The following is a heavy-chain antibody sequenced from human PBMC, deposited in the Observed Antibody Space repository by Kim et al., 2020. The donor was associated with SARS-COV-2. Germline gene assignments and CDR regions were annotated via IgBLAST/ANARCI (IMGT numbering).Heavy chain of an antibody. D-gene: IGHD5-18*01. CDR3: AREGVDIAMAFDY. CDR2: SRNKANSYTT. V-gene: IGHV3-72*01. Sequence: GGSLRLSCAASGFTFSAHYMDWVRQAPGRGLEWVGRSRNKANSYTTEYAAAVKGRFSISRDESMLYLQMSGLKTEDTAVYYCAREGVDIAMAFDYWGQGTLVTVSS. J-gene: IGHJ4*02. CDR1: GFTFSAHY.